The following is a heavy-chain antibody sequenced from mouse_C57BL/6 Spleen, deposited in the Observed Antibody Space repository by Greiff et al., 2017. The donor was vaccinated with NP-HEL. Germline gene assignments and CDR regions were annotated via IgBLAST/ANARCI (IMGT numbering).Heavy chain of an antibody. Sequence: EVQLVESGGGLVQPKGSLKLSCAASGFTFNTYAMHWVRQAPGKGLEWVARIRSKSSNYATYYADSVKDRFTISRDDSQSMLYLQMNNLKTEDTAMYYCVRDGDYGSVYYAMDYWGQGTSVTVSS. V-gene: IGHV10-3*01. D-gene: IGHD1-1*01. CDR3: VRDGDYGSVYYAMDY. CDR1: GFTFNTYA. J-gene: IGHJ4*01. CDR2: IRSKSSNYAT.